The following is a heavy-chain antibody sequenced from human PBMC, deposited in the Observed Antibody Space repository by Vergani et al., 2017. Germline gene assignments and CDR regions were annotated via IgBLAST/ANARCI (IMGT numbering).Heavy chain of an antibody. CDR2: ISSSSSYI. V-gene: IGHV3-21*01. CDR1: GFTFSSYS. CDR3: ARGRKVRSGYLMDYYYYYGMDV. D-gene: IGHD5-12*01. J-gene: IGHJ6*02. Sequence: EVQLVESGGGLVKPGGSLRLSCAASGFTFSSYSMNWVRQAPGKGLEWVSSISSSSSYIYYADSVKGRFTISRDNAKNSLYLQMNSLRAEDTAVYYCARGRKVRSGYLMDYYYYYGMDVWGQGTTVTVSS.